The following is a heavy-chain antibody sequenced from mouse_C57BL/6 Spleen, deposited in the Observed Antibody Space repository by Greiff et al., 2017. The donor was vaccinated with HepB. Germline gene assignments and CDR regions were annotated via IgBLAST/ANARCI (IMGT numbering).Heavy chain of an antibody. Sequence: EVRLVESGGGLVQPGGSLSLSCAASGFTFTDYYMSWVRQPPGKALEWLGFIRNKANGYTTEYSASVKGRFTISRDNSQSILYLQMNALRAEDSATYYCSRYCNWYGLYYAMDDWGQGTSVTVSS. CDR2: IRNKANGYTT. V-gene: IGHV7-3*01. CDR1: GFTFTDYY. J-gene: IGHJ4*01. D-gene: IGHD4-1*01. CDR3: SRYCNWYGLYYAMDD.